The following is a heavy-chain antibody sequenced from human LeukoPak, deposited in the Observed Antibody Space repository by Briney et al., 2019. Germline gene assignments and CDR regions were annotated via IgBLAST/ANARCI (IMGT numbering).Heavy chain of an antibody. CDR3: ASPAMAFIDQGRYNYYYYMDV. CDR1: GYSISSGYY. V-gene: IGHV4-38-2*02. CDR2: IYHSGST. D-gene: IGHD5-18*01. J-gene: IGHJ6*03. Sequence: SETLSLTCTVSGYSISSGYYWGWIRQPPGKGPEWIGSIYHSGSTYYNPSLKSRVTISVDTSKNQFSLKLSSVTAADTAVYYCASPAMAFIDQGRYNYYYYMDVWGKGTTVTVSS.